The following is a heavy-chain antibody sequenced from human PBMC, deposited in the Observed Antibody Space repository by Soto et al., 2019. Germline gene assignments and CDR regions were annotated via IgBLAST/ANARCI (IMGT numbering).Heavy chain of an antibody. D-gene: IGHD3-22*01. CDR3: ARGLRYYDSSGYDYFDY. Sequence: QVQLVESGGGVVQPGRSLRLSCAASGFTFSSYGMHWVRQAPGKGLEWVAVIYSGGSTYYADSVKGRFTISRDNSKNTLYLQMNSLRAEDTAVYYCARGLRYYDSSGYDYFDYWGQGTLVTVSS. J-gene: IGHJ4*02. CDR2: IYSGGST. V-gene: IGHV3-NL1*01. CDR1: GFTFSSYG.